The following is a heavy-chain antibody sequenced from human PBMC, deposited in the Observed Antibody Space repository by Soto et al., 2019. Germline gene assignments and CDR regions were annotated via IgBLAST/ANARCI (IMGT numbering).Heavy chain of an antibody. CDR2: ISYDGSNK. CDR3: AGYYYGSGTRHYYYGMDV. D-gene: IGHD3-10*01. Sequence: QVQLVESGGGVVQPGRSLRLSCAASGFTFSSYGMHWVRQAPGKGLEWVAVISYDGSNKYYADSVKGRFTISRDNSKNTLYLQMNSLRAEDTAVYYCAGYYYGSGTRHYYYGMDVW. CDR1: GFTFSSYG. V-gene: IGHV3-30*03. J-gene: IGHJ6*01.